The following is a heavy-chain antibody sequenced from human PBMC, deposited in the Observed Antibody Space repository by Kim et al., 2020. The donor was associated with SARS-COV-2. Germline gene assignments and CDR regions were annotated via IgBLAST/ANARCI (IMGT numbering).Heavy chain of an antibody. CDR1: GFTFSSYE. CDR3: ARCVAAAGPLLYYYYYGMEV. CDR2: ISSSGSTI. Sequence: GGSLRLSCAASGFTFSSYEMNWVRQAPGKGLEWVSYISSSGSTIYYADSVKGRFTISRDNAKNSLYLQMNSLRAEDTAVYYCARCVAAAGPLLYYYYYGMEVWGQGTTVTVSS. V-gene: IGHV3-48*03. D-gene: IGHD6-13*01. J-gene: IGHJ6*02.